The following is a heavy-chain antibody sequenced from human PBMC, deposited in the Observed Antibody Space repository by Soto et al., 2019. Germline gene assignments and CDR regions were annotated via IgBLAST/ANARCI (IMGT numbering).Heavy chain of an antibody. V-gene: IGHV1-69*01. CDR3: AGGIVVVVAATPDYYYGMDV. CDR1: GGTFSSYA. D-gene: IGHD2-15*01. Sequence: QVQLVQSGAEVKKPGSSVNVSCKASGGTFSSYAISWVRQAPGQGLEWMGGIIPIFGTANYAQKFQGRVTITADESTSTAYMELSSLRSEDTAVYYCAGGIVVVVAATPDYYYGMDVWGQGTTVTVSS. CDR2: IIPIFGTA. J-gene: IGHJ6*02.